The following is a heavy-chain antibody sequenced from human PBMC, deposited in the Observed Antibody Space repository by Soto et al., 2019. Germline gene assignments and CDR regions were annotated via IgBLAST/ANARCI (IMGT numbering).Heavy chain of an antibody. CDR1: GFTFIGYW. D-gene: IGHD3-10*01. Sequence: EVQLVESGGGVVQPGGSLRLACAASGFTFIGYWMHWVRQGPGKGLVWVARINNDGIDTTYADSVKGRFTISRENTKNMVYLEMNSLRADDTAVYYCARDGSMVRERWFYPWGQGTLVTVSS. J-gene: IGHJ5*02. CDR2: INNDGIDT. CDR3: ARDGSMVRERWFYP. V-gene: IGHV3-74*03.